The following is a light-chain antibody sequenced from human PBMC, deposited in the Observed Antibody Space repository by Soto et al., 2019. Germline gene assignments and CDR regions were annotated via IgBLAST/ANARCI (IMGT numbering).Light chain of an antibody. CDR1: QSIRTY. CDR3: QQSYSTPPT. J-gene: IGKJ5*01. Sequence: DIQMTQSPSSLSASVGDRVTITCRASQSIRTYLNWYHHKPGKAPKLLIYAASSLQSGVPSRFSGSGSGTEFTLTITGLQPEDFAIYYCQQSYSTPPTFGQGTRLEIK. V-gene: IGKV1-39*01. CDR2: AAS.